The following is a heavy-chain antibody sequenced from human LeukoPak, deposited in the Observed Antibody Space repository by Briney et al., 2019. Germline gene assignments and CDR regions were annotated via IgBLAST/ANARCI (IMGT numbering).Heavy chain of an antibody. CDR1: GFTFSSYG. J-gene: IGHJ3*02. V-gene: IGHV3-30*02. D-gene: IGHD6-6*01. CDR3: AKVGSYSSSSGVSEDAFDI. CDR2: IRYDGSNK. Sequence: GGSLRLSCAASGFTFSSYGMHWVRQAPGKGLEWVAFIRYDGSNKYYADSVKGRFTISRDNSKNTLYLQMNSLRAEDTAVYYCAKVGSYSSSSGVSEDAFDIWGQGTMVTVSS.